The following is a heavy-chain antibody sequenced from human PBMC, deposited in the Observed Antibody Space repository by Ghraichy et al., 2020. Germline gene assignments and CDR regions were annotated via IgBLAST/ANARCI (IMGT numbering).Heavy chain of an antibody. D-gene: IGHD3-9*01. Sequence: GGSLRLSCAASGFTFDDYTMHWVRQAPGKGLEWVSLISWDGGSTYYADSVKGRFTISRDNSKNSLYLQMNSLRTEDTTLYYCAKSPLRYFDWLLFVSDLYGMDVWGQGTTVTVSS. CDR1: GFTFDDYT. CDR2: ISWDGGST. V-gene: IGHV3-43*01. J-gene: IGHJ6*02. CDR3: AKSPLRYFDWLLFVSDLYGMDV.